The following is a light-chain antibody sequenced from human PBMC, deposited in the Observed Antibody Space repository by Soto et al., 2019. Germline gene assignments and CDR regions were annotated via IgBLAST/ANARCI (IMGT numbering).Light chain of an antibody. CDR2: QDS. J-gene: IGLJ2*01. CDR1: KLGDKY. V-gene: IGLV3-1*01. CDR3: QAWDSSTHVV. Sequence: SYELTQPPSVSVSPGQTASITCSGEKLGDKYACWYQQKPGQSPVLVIYQDSKRPSGIPERFSGSNSGNTATLTISGTQAMVEADYYCQAWDSSTHVVFGGGTKLTVL.